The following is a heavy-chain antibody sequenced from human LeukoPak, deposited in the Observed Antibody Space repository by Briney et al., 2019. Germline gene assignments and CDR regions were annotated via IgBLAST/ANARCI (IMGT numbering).Heavy chain of an antibody. V-gene: IGHV3-48*04. Sequence: GGSLRLSCAASGFTFSSYSMNWVRQAPGKGLEWVSYISSSSSTIYYADSVKGRFTISRDNAKNSLYLQMNSLRAEDTAVYYCAKYYYDSSGSRHFDYWGQGTLVTVSS. CDR1: GFTFSSYS. J-gene: IGHJ4*02. CDR2: ISSSSSTI. D-gene: IGHD3-22*01. CDR3: AKYYYDSSGSRHFDY.